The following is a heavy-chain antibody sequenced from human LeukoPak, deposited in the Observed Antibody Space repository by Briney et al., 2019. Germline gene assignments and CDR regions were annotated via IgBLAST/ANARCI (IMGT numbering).Heavy chain of an antibody. Sequence: SQTLSLTCTVSGGSISSGGYHWSWIRQHPGKGLEWIGYIYYSGTTSYNPSLKSRVTISVDTSKKKFSLKVSSVTVADTAVYYCARGLIRGSCDIWGHGTMVTVSS. V-gene: IGHV4-31*03. CDR1: GGSISSGGYH. J-gene: IGHJ3*02. D-gene: IGHD3-16*01. CDR2: IYYSGTT. CDR3: ARGLIRGSCDI.